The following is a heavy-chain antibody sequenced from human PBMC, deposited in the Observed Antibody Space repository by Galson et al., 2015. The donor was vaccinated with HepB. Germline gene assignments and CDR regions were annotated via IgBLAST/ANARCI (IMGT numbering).Heavy chain of an antibody. CDR3: AKGYCSSTSCYFDY. J-gene: IGHJ4*02. D-gene: IGHD2-2*01. V-gene: IGHV3-9*01. Sequence: LRLSCAASGFTFDDYAMHWVRQAPGKGLEWVSGISWNSGSIGYADSVKGRFTISRDNAKNSLYLQMNSLRAEDTALYYCAKGYCSSTSCYFDYWGQGTLVTVSS. CDR2: ISWNSGSI. CDR1: GFTFDDYA.